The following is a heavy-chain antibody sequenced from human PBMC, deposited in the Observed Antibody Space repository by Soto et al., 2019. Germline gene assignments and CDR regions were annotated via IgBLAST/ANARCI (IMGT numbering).Heavy chain of an antibody. J-gene: IGHJ6*02. Sequence: QMQLVQSGPEVKKPGTSVKVSCKASGFTFTSSAVQWVRQARGQRLEWIGWIVVGSGNTNYAQKFQERVTITRDMXTXTXYMELSSLRSEDTAVYYCAADRVVTAIRHYYYGMDVWGQGTTVTVSS. V-gene: IGHV1-58*01. D-gene: IGHD2-21*02. CDR1: GFTFTSSA. CDR2: IVVGSGNT. CDR3: AADRVVTAIRHYYYGMDV.